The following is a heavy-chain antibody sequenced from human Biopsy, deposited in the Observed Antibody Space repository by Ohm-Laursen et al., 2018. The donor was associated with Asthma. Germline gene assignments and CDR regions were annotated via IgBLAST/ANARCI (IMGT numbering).Heavy chain of an antibody. CDR1: GYSLTDLS. D-gene: IGHD4-17*01. CDR2: HDHEEGGT. CDR3: ASDFPKDYVRYNFQF. V-gene: IGHV1-24*01. Sequence: ASVKVSCKISGYSLTDLSMHWVRQAPGQGLGWMGGHDHEEGGTVNAWRFQGRVTMAEDTSTDTAYMELSSLSSDDTAVYYCASDFPKDYVRYNFQFWGQGTLVTVSS. J-gene: IGHJ4*02.